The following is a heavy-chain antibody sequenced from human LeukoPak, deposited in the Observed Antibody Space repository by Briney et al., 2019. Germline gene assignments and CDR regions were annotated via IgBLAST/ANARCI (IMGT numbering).Heavy chain of an antibody. V-gene: IGHV3-23*01. Sequence: GGSLRLSCAASGFTFSSYAMSWVRQAPGKGLEWVSAISGSGGSTYYADSVKGRFTIPRDNSKNTLYLQMNSLRAEGTAVYYCAKDLSSVAAAGTPLDYWGQGTLVTVSS. CDR3: AKDLSSVAAAGTPLDY. J-gene: IGHJ4*02. CDR2: ISGSGGST. D-gene: IGHD6-13*01. CDR1: GFTFSSYA.